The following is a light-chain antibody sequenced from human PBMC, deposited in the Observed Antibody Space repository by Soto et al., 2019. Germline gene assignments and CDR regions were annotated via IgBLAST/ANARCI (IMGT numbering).Light chain of an antibody. V-gene: IGLV1-47*01. CDR2: ANS. Sequence: QSVLTQPPSASGTPGQRVTISCSGGSSNIGSNYAYWYRQLPGTAPKLVIYANSQRPSGGPYRFSGSKSGTSASLAISGLRSDDEADYYCATWDDSLRGVLFGGGTKLTVL. CDR1: SSNIGSNY. J-gene: IGLJ3*02. CDR3: ATWDDSLRGVL.